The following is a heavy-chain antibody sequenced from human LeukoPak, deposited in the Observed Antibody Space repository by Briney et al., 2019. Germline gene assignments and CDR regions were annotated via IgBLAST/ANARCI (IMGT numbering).Heavy chain of an antibody. CDR3: ARPVNYYDSSGYYWYFDL. J-gene: IGHJ2*01. V-gene: IGHV4-4*07. CDR2: IYTSGST. D-gene: IGHD3-22*01. CDR1: GGSISSYY. Sequence: SETLSLTCTVSGGSISSYYWSWIRQPAGKGLEWIGRIYTSGSTNYNPSLKSRVTMSVDTSKNQFSLKLSSVTAADTAVYYCARPVNYYDSSGYYWYFDLWGRGTLVTVSS.